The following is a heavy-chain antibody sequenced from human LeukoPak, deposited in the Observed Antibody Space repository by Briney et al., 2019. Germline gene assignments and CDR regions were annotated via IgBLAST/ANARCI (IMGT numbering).Heavy chain of an antibody. Sequence: GGSLRLSCAASGFTFSSYWMSWVRQAPGKGLEWVANIKQDGSEKYYADSVKGRFTISRDNSKNTLYLQMNSLRAEDTAVYYCAKDGGRSLDYWGQGTLVTVSS. J-gene: IGHJ4*02. CDR2: IKQDGSEK. D-gene: IGHD1-14*01. CDR3: AKDGGRSLDY. V-gene: IGHV3-7*04. CDR1: GFTFSSYW.